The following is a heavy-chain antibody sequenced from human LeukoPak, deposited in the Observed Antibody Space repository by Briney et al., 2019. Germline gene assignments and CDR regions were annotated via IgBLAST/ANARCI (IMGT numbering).Heavy chain of an antibody. CDR2: ISSSGSTI. CDR3: AELGITMIGGV. Sequence: GGSLRLSCTASGFTLSSYEMSWIRQAPGKGLEWVSYISSSGSTIYYADSVKGRFTISRDNAKNSLYLQMNSLRAEDTAVYYCAELGITMIGGVWGKGTTVTVSS. CDR1: GFTLSSYE. D-gene: IGHD3-10*02. V-gene: IGHV3-48*03. J-gene: IGHJ6*04.